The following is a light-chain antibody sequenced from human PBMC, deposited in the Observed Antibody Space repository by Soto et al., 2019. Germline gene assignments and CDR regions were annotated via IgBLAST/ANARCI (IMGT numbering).Light chain of an antibody. CDR3: QQYDNLSIT. V-gene: IGKV1-33*01. CDR1: QDISTN. CDR2: DAS. Sequence: DIQMTQSPSPLSASVGDRVTITCQASQDISTNLNWYQQKAGKAPKLLIQDASNLEPGVPSRFSGSGSGTEFTFTISSLLPEDFATYYCQQYDNLSITFGPGTKLDLK. J-gene: IGKJ3*01.